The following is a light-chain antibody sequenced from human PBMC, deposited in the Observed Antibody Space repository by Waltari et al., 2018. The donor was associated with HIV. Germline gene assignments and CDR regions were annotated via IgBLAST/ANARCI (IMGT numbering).Light chain of an antibody. V-gene: IGLV3-27*01. Sequence: SLKLTQPSSVSVSPGQTARSTCSGEHLSDKFARRFQQKPGQAPVLILYKDKERPSGIPERFSGYNSGTTVTLTIGGAHVDDEADYYCYSTTYPADNNVIFGGGTRLTVL. CDR2: KDK. CDR1: HLSDKF. J-gene: IGLJ2*01. CDR3: YSTTYPADNNVI.